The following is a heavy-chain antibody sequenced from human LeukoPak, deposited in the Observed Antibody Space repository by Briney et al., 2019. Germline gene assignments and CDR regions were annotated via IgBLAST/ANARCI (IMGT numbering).Heavy chain of an antibody. V-gene: IGHV1-18*01. CDR2: ISAYNGNT. Sequence: RASVKLSCKASGYTFTTYGVSWVRQAPGQGLEWMGWISAYNGNTNYAQKLQGRVTMTTDTSTSTAYMELRSLRSDDTAMYYCARDSYDILNGFDAFDICGQGTMVTVSS. J-gene: IGHJ3*02. CDR3: ARDSYDILNGFDAFDI. D-gene: IGHD3-9*01. CDR1: GYTFTTYG.